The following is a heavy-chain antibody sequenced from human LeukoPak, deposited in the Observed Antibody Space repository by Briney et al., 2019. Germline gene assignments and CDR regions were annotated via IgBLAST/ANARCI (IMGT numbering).Heavy chain of an antibody. V-gene: IGHV4-39*07. Sequence: SETLSLTCTVSSGSISTRYNYCGWVRQPPGKGLEWIATIFHSGTTYYNPSRMSRVTVSVDPSKNQFSVKLNSVTAADTAVYYCVRVESSGSTSYAHFDHWGQGTLVPVSS. CDR2: IFHSGTT. CDR3: VRVESSGSTSYAHFDH. J-gene: IGHJ4*02. D-gene: IGHD3-10*01. CDR1: SGSISTRYNY.